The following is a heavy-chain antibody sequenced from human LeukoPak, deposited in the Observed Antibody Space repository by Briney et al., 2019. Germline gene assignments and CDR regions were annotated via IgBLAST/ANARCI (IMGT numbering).Heavy chain of an antibody. CDR2: IYYSGST. CDR1: GGSISSGGYY. D-gene: IGHD4-11*01. Sequence: PSETLSLTCTVSGGSISSGGYYWSWIRQHPGKGLEWIGYIYYSGSTYYNPSLKSRVTISVDTSKNQFSLKLSSVTAVDTAVYYCARTSLQYVDFDYWGQGTLVTVSS. CDR3: ARTSLQYVDFDY. J-gene: IGHJ4*02. V-gene: IGHV4-31*03.